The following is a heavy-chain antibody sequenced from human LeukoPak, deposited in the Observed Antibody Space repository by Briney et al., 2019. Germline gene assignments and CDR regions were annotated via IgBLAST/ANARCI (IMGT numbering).Heavy chain of an antibody. CDR1: GGSFSGYY. J-gene: IGHJ5*02. CDR3: ARVGNYCSSTSCYRGWFDP. Sequence: PSETLSLTCAVYGGSFSGYYWSWIRQPPGKGLEWIGEINHSGSTNYKLSLKSRVTISVDTSKNQFSLKLSSVTAADTAVYYCARVGNYCSSTSCYRGWFDPWGQGTLVTVSS. D-gene: IGHD2-2*01. V-gene: IGHV4-34*01. CDR2: INHSGST.